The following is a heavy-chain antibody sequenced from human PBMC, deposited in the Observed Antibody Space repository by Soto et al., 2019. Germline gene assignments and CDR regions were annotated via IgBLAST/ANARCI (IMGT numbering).Heavy chain of an antibody. J-gene: IGHJ6*02. D-gene: IGHD3-10*01. CDR2: IVVGSGNT. Sequence: VKVSCKASGFTFTSCAVQWVRQARGQRLEWIGWIVVGSGNTNYAQKFQERVTITRDMSTSTAYMELSSLRSEDTAVYYCAAPVWFGELLGDYYYYGMDVWGQGTTVTVSS. CDR3: AAPVWFGELLGDYYYYGMDV. V-gene: IGHV1-58*01. CDR1: GFTFTSCA.